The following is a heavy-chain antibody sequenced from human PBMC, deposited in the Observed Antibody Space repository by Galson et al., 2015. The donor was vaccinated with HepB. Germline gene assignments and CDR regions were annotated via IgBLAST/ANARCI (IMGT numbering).Heavy chain of an antibody. CDR2: IYSGGST. Sequence: SLRLSCAASGFTVSSNYMSWVRQAPGKGLEWVSVIYSGGSTYYADSVKGRFTISRDNSKNTLYLQMNSLRAEDTAVYYCARGPYSSGWYGLDPWGQGTLVTVSS. D-gene: IGHD6-19*01. CDR3: ARGPYSSGWYGLDP. J-gene: IGHJ5*02. CDR1: GFTVSSNY. V-gene: IGHV3-53*01.